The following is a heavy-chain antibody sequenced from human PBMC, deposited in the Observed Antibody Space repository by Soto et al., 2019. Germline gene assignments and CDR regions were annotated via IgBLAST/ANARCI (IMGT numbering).Heavy chain of an antibody. CDR2: INHGGST. CDR3: AREGYASGQDDGFDL. CDR1: GGSFSDYY. V-gene: IGHV4-34*01. J-gene: IGHJ3*01. D-gene: IGHD2-15*01. Sequence: QVQLQQWGAGLLKPSETLSLTCAVYGGSFSDYYWSWIRQPPGKGLEWIGEINHGGSTGYNPSLKSRVTISVDTSKNQFSLKLSSVTAADTAVYYCAREGYASGQDDGFDLWGRGTKVTVSS.